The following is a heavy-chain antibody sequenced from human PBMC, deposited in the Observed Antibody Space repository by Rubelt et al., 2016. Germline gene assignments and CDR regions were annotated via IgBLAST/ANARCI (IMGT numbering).Heavy chain of an antibody. V-gene: IGHV4-28*01. Sequence: QVQLQESGPGLVKPSDTLSLTCAVSGYSISSSNWWGWIRQPPGKGLEWIGYIYYSGSTYYNPSLKSRVTMSVDTSKNQFSLKRSSVAAVDTAVYYCARRAWDCGDSNYYFHYWGQGTLVTVSS. CDR1: GYSISSSNW. D-gene: IGHD2-21*01. CDR2: IYYSGST. CDR3: ARRAWDCGDSNYYFHY. J-gene: IGHJ4*02.